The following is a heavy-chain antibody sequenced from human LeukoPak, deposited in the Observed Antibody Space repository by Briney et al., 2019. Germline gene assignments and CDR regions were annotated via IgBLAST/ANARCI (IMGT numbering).Heavy chain of an antibody. V-gene: IGHV4-59*01. J-gene: IGHJ6*02. D-gene: IGHD3-3*01. Sequence: SETLSLTCTVSGGSISGYYWNWLRQPPGQGLEWIGYVYYSGSTKYNPSFKSRVIISEDTSKNQFSLKLSSVTAADTAVYYCARDLGRGFFNGMDVWGQGTTVTVSS. CDR2: VYYSGST. CDR1: GGSISGYY. CDR3: ARDLGRGFFNGMDV.